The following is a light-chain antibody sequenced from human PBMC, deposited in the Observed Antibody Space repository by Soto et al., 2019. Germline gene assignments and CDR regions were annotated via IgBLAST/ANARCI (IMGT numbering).Light chain of an antibody. V-gene: IGKV1-5*03. J-gene: IGKJ1*01. CDR2: EAS. Sequence: DIQMTQSPSTLSASVGDRVTITCRASQSTSTWLAWYQQRPGKTPKLLISEASKLESGVPSRISGSGSGTEFTLTISILQPDDFATYYCQQYITYPYAFGQGTKVEIK. CDR3: QQYITYPYA. CDR1: QSTSTW.